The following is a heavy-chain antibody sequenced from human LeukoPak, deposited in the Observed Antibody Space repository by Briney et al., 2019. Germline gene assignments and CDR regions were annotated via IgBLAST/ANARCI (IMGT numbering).Heavy chain of an antibody. V-gene: IGHV3-23*01. CDR2: ISGSGGST. Sequence: GGSLRLSCAASGFTFSSYAMSWVRQAPGKGLEWVSAISGSGGSTYYADSVKGRFTISRDNSKNTLYLQMNSLRAEDTAVYYCAKVQGNNYDSSGSHDYWGQGTLVTVSS. D-gene: IGHD3-22*01. CDR3: AKVQGNNYDSSGSHDY. J-gene: IGHJ4*02. CDR1: GFTFSSYA.